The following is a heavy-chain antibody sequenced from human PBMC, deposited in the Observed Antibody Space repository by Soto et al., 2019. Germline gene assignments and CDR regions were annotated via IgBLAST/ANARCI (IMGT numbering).Heavy chain of an antibody. J-gene: IGHJ6*02. V-gene: IGHV3-43*01. CDR3: GKVMKYDFGMDV. Sequence: EVQLVESGGVVVQPGGSLRLSCAASGFTFDDYTMHWVRQAPGKGLEWVSLISWDGGTTYYVDSVKGRFTISRDNSKNSLYLQKNRLRTEDTALYYCGKVMKYDFGMDVWGQGTTVTGSS. CDR2: ISWDGGTT. D-gene: IGHD2-8*01. CDR1: GFTFDDYT.